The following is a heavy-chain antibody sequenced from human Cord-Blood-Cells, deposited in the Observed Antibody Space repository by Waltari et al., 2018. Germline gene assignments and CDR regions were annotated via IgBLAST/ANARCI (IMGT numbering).Heavy chain of an antibody. CDR3: AAVHSGSYAFDI. V-gene: IGHV3-53*04. Sequence: EVQLVESGGGLVQPGGSLRLSCAASGFTVSRNTMSWVRQAPGKGLELVSVIYSGGSTYYADSVKGRFTISRHNSKNTLYLQMNSLRAEDTAVYYCAAVHSGSYAFDIWGQGTMVTVSS. J-gene: IGHJ3*02. CDR1: GFTVSRNT. D-gene: IGHD3-10*01. CDR2: IYSGGST.